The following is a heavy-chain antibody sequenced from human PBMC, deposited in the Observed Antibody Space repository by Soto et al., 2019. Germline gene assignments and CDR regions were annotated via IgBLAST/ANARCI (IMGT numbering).Heavy chain of an antibody. CDR3: ALGYCSGGSCPKYYYGMDV. CDR1: GGTFSSYA. D-gene: IGHD2-15*01. Sequence: ASVKVSCKASGGTFSSYAISWVRQAPGQGLEWMGGIIPIFGTANYAQKFQGRVTITADESTSTAYMELSSLRSEDTAVYYCALGYCSGGSCPKYYYGMDVWGQGTTVTVSS. V-gene: IGHV1-69*13. CDR2: IIPIFGTA. J-gene: IGHJ6*02.